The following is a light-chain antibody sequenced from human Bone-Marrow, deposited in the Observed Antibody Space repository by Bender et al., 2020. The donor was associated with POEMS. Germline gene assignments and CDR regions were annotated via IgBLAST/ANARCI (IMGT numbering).Light chain of an antibody. CDR2: DDS. J-gene: IGLJ1*01. CDR1: NIETKN. CDR3: QVWDYGNDYV. Sequence: SYVLTQPPSVSVAPGETAKVTCGGDNIETKNVHWYQQRPGEAPAVVVFDDSDRPSGIPERFSGSNSGNTATLTISRVEVGDEADYYCQVWDYGNDYVFGSGTKVTVL. V-gene: IGLV3-21*02.